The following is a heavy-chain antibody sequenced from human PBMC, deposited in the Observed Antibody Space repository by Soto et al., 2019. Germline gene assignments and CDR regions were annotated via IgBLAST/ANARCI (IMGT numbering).Heavy chain of an antibody. Sequence: EVQLVESGGGLVKPGGSLRLSCAASGFTFSSYSMNWVRQAPGKGLEWVSSISSSSSYIYYADPVKGRFTISRDNAKNSLYLQMNSLRAEDTAVYYCARIVTTLEVGHYYYYMDVWGKGTTVTVSS. CDR2: ISSSSSYI. V-gene: IGHV3-21*01. CDR3: ARIVTTLEVGHYYYYMDV. CDR1: GFTFSSYS. D-gene: IGHD4-4*01. J-gene: IGHJ6*03.